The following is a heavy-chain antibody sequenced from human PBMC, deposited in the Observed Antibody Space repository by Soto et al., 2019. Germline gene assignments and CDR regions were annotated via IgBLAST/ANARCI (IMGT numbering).Heavy chain of an antibody. CDR2: ISACNGNT. D-gene: IGHD2-21*02. J-gene: IGHJ4*02. CDR1: GYTFTSYG. CDR3: ARDPGYCGGDCYSDY. Sequence: ASVKVSCKASGYTFTSYGISWVRQAPGQGLEWMGWISACNGNTNYAQKLQGRVTMTTDTSTSTAYMELRSLRSDDTAVYYCARDPGYCGGDCYSDYWGQGTLVTVSS. V-gene: IGHV1-18*04.